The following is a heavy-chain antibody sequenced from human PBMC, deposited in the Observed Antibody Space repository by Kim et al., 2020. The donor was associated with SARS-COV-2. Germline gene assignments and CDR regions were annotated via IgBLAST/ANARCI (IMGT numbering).Heavy chain of an antibody. CDR2: MSDDGTNE. Sequence: GGSLRLSCAGSGFSFSSYGMHWVRQAPGKGLEWVAIMSDDGTNEYYADSVKGRFTISRDNSNNRLYLQMNSLRAEDSAVYFCTKGRIRRYLSADYWGQG. CDR3: TKGRIRRYLSADY. CDR1: GFSFSSYG. D-gene: IGHD2-15*01. V-gene: IGHV3-30*18. J-gene: IGHJ4*02.